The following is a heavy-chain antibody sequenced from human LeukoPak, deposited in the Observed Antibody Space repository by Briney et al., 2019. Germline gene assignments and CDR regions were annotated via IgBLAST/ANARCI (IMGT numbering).Heavy chain of an antibody. D-gene: IGHD2-15*01. CDR2: ISGISSYI. J-gene: IGHJ3*02. CDR1: GFTFSYYS. Sequence: GGSLRLSCAASGFTFSYYSMNWVRQAPGKGLDWVSSISGISSYIYYADSVKGRFTISRDNAQNTLYLQMDSLTVEDTAVYYCARSACTGGTCPDALDIWGRGTMVTVSS. V-gene: IGHV3-21*06. CDR3: ARSACTGGTCPDALDI.